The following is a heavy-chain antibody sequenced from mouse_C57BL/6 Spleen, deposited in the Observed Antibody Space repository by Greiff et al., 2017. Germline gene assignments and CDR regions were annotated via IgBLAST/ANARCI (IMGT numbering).Heavy chain of an antibody. V-gene: IGHV5-4*01. Sequence: DVQLQESGGGLVKPGGSLKLSCAASGFTFSSYAMSWVRQTPEKRLEWVATISDGGSYTYYPDNVKGRFTISRDNAKNNLYLQMSHLKSEDTAMYYCARERNYDYAMDYWGQGTSVTVSS. J-gene: IGHJ4*01. CDR2: ISDGGSYT. CDR3: ARERNYDYAMDY. CDR1: GFTFSSYA. D-gene: IGHD2-4*01.